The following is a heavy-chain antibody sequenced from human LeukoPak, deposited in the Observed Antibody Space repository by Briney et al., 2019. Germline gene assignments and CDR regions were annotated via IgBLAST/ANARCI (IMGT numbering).Heavy chain of an antibody. D-gene: IGHD3-22*01. CDR2: ISSSSSTI. V-gene: IGHV3-48*02. Sequence: GGSLRLSCAASGFTFSSYSMNWVRQAPGKGLEWVSYISSSSSTIYYTDSVKGRFTISRDNAKNSLYLQMNSLRDEDTAGYYCAREYHYYESSVYYFWGQGTLVTVSS. CDR1: GFTFSSYS. CDR3: AREYHYYESSVYYF. J-gene: IGHJ4*02.